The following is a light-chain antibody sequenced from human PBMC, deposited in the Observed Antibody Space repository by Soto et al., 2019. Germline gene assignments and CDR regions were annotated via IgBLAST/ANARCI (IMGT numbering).Light chain of an antibody. CDR1: QSVRNN. V-gene: IGKV3D-15*01. Sequence: EIVLTQSPGTLSLSPGERATLYCRASQSVRNNYLAWYQQRPGQAPRLLIYDASNRATGIPARFSGSGSGTEFTLTISSLQSEDFAVYYCQQYNNWWTFGQGTKVDIK. J-gene: IGKJ1*01. CDR3: QQYNNWWT. CDR2: DAS.